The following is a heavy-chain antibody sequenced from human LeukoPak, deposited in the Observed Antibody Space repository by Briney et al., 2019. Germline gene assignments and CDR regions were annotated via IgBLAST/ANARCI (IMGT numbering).Heavy chain of an antibody. CDR3: AKDNYDFWSPRYYYYYMDV. V-gene: IGHV3-43*02. CDR1: GFTFDDYA. D-gene: IGHD3-3*01. J-gene: IGHJ6*03. CDR2: ISGDGGST. Sequence: GGSLRLSCAASGFTFDDYAMHWVRQAPGKGLEWVSLISGDGGSTYYADSVKGRFTISRDNSKNSLYLQMNSLRTEDTALYYCAKDNYDFWSPRYYYYYMDVWGQGTLVTVSS.